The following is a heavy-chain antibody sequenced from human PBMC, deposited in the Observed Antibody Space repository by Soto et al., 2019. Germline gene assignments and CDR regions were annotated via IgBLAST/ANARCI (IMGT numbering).Heavy chain of an antibody. CDR3: ARDLQNSSNAY. D-gene: IGHD6-13*01. CDR1: GFTFSSYS. Sequence: GGSLRLSCAASGFTFSSYSMNWVRQAPGKGLEWVSSISSSSSYIYYADSVKGRFTISRDNAKNPLYLQMNSLRAEDTAVYYCARDLQNSSNAYSGQGTPVTVSS. J-gene: IGHJ4*02. CDR2: ISSSSSYI. V-gene: IGHV3-21*01.